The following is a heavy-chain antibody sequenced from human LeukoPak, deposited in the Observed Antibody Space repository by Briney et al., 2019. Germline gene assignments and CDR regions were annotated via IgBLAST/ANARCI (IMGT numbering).Heavy chain of an antibody. V-gene: IGHV5-51*01. J-gene: IGHJ4*02. CDR3: ARTYYDRPLEY. D-gene: IGHD3-22*01. CDR1: GYNFNNHW. Sequence: GESLKISCEGSGYNFNNHWIGWVRQKPGKGLEWMGLIYPGDSDTKYSPSFEGHVTMSVDKSIGAAYLEWSSLNVSDAAMYYCARTYYDRPLEYWGQGTLVTVSS. CDR2: IYPGDSDT.